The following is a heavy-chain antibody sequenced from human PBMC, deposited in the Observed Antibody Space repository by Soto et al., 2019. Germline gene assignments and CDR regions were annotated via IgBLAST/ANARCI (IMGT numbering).Heavy chain of an antibody. CDR3: ARDAVAGYNPPYGTDV. CDR2: ISDSGST. V-gene: IGHV4-59*01. J-gene: IGHJ6*02. D-gene: IGHD6-19*01. CDR1: GGSISSYY. Sequence: SETLSLTCTVSGGSISSYYWSWIRQPPGKGLEWIGFISDSGSTNHNPSLKSRATISVDTSKNQFSLTLRFVTAADTAVCYCARDAVAGYNPPYGTDVWGQGTTVTSP.